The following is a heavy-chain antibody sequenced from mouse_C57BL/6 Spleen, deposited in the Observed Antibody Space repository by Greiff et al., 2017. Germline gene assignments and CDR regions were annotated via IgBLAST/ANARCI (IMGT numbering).Heavy chain of an antibody. CDR1: GYPFTDYD. CDR2: IDPETGGT. J-gene: IGHJ2*01. D-gene: IGHD1-1*01. CDR3: TRIEPRGSSYPFDY. Sequence: QVQLQQSGAELVRPGASVTLSCKASGYPFTDYDMHWVKQTPVHGLEWIGAIDPETGGTAYNQKFKGKAILTADNSSSTAYMELRSLTSADSAVXYCTRIEPRGSSYPFDYWGQGTTLTVSS. V-gene: IGHV1-15*01.